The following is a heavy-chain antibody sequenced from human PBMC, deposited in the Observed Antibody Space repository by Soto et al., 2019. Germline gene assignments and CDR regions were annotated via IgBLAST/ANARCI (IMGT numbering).Heavy chain of an antibody. J-gene: IGHJ6*02. Sequence: PGGSLRLSCAASGFTFSSYSMNWVRQAPGKGLEWVSSISSSSSYIYYADSVKGRFTISRDNAKNSLYLQMNSLRAEDTAVYYCAREGQADNYYYYGMDVWGQGTTVTVSS. CDR2: ISSSSSYI. CDR3: AREGQADNYYYYGMDV. D-gene: IGHD2-15*01. V-gene: IGHV3-21*01. CDR1: GFTFSSYS.